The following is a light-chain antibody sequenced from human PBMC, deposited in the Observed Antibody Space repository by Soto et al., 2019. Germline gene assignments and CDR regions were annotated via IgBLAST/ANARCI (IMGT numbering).Light chain of an antibody. CDR1: NIGSKS. Sequence: SYELTQPPSVSVAPGKTARITCGGNNIGSKSVHWYQQKPGQAPVLVIYYDSDRPSGIPERFSGSNSGNTASLTISRVEAGDGADYYCQVWDSGSEHVVFGGGTKLTVL. CDR2: YDS. V-gene: IGLV3-21*04. CDR3: QVWDSGSEHVV. J-gene: IGLJ2*01.